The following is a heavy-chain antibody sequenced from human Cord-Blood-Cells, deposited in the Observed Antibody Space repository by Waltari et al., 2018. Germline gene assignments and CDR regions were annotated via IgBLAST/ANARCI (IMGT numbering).Heavy chain of an antibody. CDR1: GDSVSSNSAA. CDR2: TYYRSKWYN. CDR3: ARDRWDTAMVIDY. Sequence: QVQLQQSGPGLVKLSQTLSLTCAISGDSVSSNSAAWNWIRQSPSRGLEWRERTYYRSKWYNEYAGSVKSRIAINADTSKNQFSLQLNSVTPEDTAVYYCARDRWDTAMVIDYWGQGTLVTVSS. J-gene: IGHJ4*02. V-gene: IGHV6-1*01. D-gene: IGHD5-18*01.